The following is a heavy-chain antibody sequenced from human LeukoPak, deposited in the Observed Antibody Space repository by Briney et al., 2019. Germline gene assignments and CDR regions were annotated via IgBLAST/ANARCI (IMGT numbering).Heavy chain of an antibody. CDR2: IYNSVST. V-gene: IGHV4-39*01. J-gene: IGHJ3*01. CDR1: GGSISSGNYY. CDR3: ASNLSMGVGATRFAAFDL. D-gene: IGHD1-26*01. Sequence: PSETLSLTCSVSGGSISSGNYYWGWIRQPTGKGLEWIGSIYNSVSTHYNLSLKSRVSIDVDTSKNQFSLKLSSVTATDTAVYYCASNLSMGVGATRFAAFDLWGLGTMVTVSS.